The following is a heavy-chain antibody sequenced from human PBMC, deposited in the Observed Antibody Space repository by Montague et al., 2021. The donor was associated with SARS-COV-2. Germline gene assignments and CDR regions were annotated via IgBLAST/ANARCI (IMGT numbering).Heavy chain of an antibody. V-gene: IGHV4-59*12. D-gene: IGHD1-26*01. J-gene: IGHJ5*02. CDR2: IYYSATT. CDR1: GGSITNYY. Sequence: SETLSLICTVSGGSITNYYWTWIRQPPGRGLEWIGYIYYSATTNYNPSLKSRVTMSIDTSKNQFSLSLTSVTAADSAVYYCARLRRGTYYVSFDPWGQGTLVTVSS. CDR3: ARLRRGTYYVSFDP.